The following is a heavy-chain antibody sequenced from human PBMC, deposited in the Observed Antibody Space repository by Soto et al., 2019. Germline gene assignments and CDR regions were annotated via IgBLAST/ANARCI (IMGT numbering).Heavy chain of an antibody. J-gene: IGHJ3*02. CDR2: ISDSGGTT. Sequence: GGSLRLSCAASGFTFSHYAVSWVRQAPGKGLEWVSAISDSGGTTYYADSVKGRFTISRDNSKHTLYLQMNSLRAEDTAVYYCAKGRNAFDIWGQGTMVTVSS. V-gene: IGHV3-23*01. CDR1: GFTFSHYA. CDR3: AKGRNAFDI.